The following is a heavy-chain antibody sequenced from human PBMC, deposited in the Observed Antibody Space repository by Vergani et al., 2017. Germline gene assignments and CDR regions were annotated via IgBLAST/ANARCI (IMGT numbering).Heavy chain of an antibody. Sequence: EVQLVESGGGLVQPGGSLRLSCSASGFTFSSYAMHWVRQAPGKGLEYVSAISSNGGITYYADSVKGRFTISRDNSKNTLYLQMSSLRAEDTAVYYCVKKGELEVAFDIWGQGTMVTVSS. CDR1: GFTFSSYA. V-gene: IGHV3-64D*06. CDR2: ISSNGGIT. J-gene: IGHJ3*02. CDR3: VKKGELEVAFDI. D-gene: IGHD1-1*01.